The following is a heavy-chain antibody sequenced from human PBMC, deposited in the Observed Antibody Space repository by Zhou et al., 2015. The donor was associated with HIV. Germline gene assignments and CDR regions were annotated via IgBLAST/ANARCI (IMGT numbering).Heavy chain of an antibody. J-gene: IGHJ5*02. D-gene: IGHD6-19*01. Sequence: EVQLLESGGGLVQSGGSLRLSCAASGFAFSNSAMSWVRQAPAKGLEWVSSIGGTGDKIFAADSVKGRFTISRDNSKNTLYLQMNSLRVEDTAVYYCATPRGPYSSGWTPTSASWFDPWGQGTLVIVSS. CDR2: IGGTGDKI. CDR3: ATPRGPYSSGWTPTSASWFDP. CDR1: GFAFSNSA. V-gene: IGHV3-23*01.